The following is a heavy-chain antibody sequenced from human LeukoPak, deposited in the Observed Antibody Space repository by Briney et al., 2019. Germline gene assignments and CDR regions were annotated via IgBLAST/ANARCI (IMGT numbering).Heavy chain of an antibody. V-gene: IGHV4-59*01. D-gene: IGHD6-13*01. Sequence: SETLSLTCTVSGGSISSYYWSWIRQPPGKGLEWIGYIYYSGSTNYNPSLKSRVTISVDTSKNQFSLKLSSVTAADTAVYYCARGRVGAAAGTVWFDPWGQGSLVTVSS. J-gene: IGHJ5*02. CDR1: GGSISSYY. CDR2: IYYSGST. CDR3: ARGRVGAAAGTVWFDP.